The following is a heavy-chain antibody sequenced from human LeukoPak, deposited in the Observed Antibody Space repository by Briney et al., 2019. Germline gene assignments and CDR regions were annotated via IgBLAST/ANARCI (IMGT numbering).Heavy chain of an antibody. CDR2: ISGSGSGT. J-gene: IGHJ4*02. Sequence: GGSPRLSCAASGLTFSTYAMSWVRQAPGKGLEWVSAISGSGSGTYYAHSVRGRFTISRDNYKSMLYLQMNSLRAEDTAVYYCAKGGRDPIDYWGRGTLVTVSS. V-gene: IGHV3-23*01. CDR3: AKGGRDPIDY. CDR1: GLTFSTYA.